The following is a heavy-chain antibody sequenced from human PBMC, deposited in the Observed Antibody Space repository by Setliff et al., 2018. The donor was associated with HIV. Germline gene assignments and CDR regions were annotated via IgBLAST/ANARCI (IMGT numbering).Heavy chain of an antibody. CDR1: GFTVSSNY. D-gene: IGHD3-16*02. Sequence: GGSLRLSCAASGFTVSSNYMSWVRQAPGKGLEWVSVIYSGGSTYYADSVKGRFTISRDNSKNTLYLQMNSLRAEDTAVYYCARDYRTSNWFGTWGQGTPVTVSS. CDR3: ARDYRTSNWFGT. V-gene: IGHV3-53*01. CDR2: IYSGGST. J-gene: IGHJ5*02.